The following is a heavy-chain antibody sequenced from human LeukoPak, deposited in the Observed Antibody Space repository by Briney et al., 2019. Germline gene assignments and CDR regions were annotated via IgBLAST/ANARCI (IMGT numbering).Heavy chain of an antibody. V-gene: IGHV1-46*01. CDR2: INPGGGST. D-gene: IGHD2-21*01. CDR3: ASHSSYCGGDCYDAFDI. CDR1: GYTFTSYY. J-gene: IGHJ3*02. Sequence: ASVKVSCKASGYTFTSYYMHWVRQAPGQGLEWMGIINPGGGSTSYAQKFQGRVTMTRDTSTSTVYMELSSLRSEDTAVYYCASHSSYCGGDCYDAFDIWGQGTMVTVSS.